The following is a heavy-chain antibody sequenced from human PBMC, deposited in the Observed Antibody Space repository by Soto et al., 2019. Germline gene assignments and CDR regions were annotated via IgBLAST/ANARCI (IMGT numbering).Heavy chain of an antibody. CDR3: GVTPSGYYGMDV. V-gene: IGHV1-46*01. D-gene: IGHD3-16*02. Sequence: QVQLVQSGAEVKKPGASVKVSCKASGYTFTSYYMHWVRQAPGQGLEWMGIINPSGGSRSYAQKFQGIVTMTRDTSTSTVYMELSSLRSEDTAVYYCGVTPSGYYGMDVWGQGTAVTVSS. CDR1: GYTFTSYY. J-gene: IGHJ6*02. CDR2: INPSGGSR.